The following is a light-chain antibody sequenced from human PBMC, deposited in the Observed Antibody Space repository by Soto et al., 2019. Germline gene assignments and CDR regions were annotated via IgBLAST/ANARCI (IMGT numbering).Light chain of an antibody. V-gene: IGKV3-20*01. CDR2: SAS. CDR1: QSVSNN. Sequence: EIFLTRSPVTLSLSLWEIATLSWRASQSVSNNLAWYQQKPGQAPRLLIYSASRRATGIPDRFSGSGSGTDFSLTITRLEAEDFAVYYCQQYGSSPITFGQGTRLEIK. CDR3: QQYGSSPIT. J-gene: IGKJ5*01.